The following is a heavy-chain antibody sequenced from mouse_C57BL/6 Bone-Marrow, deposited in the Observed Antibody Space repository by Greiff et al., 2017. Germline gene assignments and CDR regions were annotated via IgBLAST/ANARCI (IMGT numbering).Heavy chain of an antibody. CDR3: ARFYSNYGWFAY. CDR1: GFTFSSYG. Sequence: EVKLVESGGDLVKPGGSLKLSCAASGFTFSSYGMSWVRQTPDKRLEWVATISSGGSYTYYPDSVTGRFTISRDNAKNTLYLQMSSLKSEETAMYYCARFYSNYGWFAYWGQGTLGTVSA. J-gene: IGHJ3*01. V-gene: IGHV5-6*01. CDR2: ISSGGSYT. D-gene: IGHD2-5*01.